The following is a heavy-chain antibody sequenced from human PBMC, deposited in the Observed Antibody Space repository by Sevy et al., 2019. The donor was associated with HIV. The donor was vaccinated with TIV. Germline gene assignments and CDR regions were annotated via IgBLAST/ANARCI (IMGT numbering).Heavy chain of an antibody. CDR1: GGTFSSYA. V-gene: IGHV1-69*13. CDR2: IIPIVGTA. CDR3: ARALTGNEGYFDY. Sequence: ASVKVSCKASGGTFSSYAISWVRQAPGQGLEWMGGIIPIVGTANYAQKFQGRVTITADESTSTAYMELSSLRSEDTAVYYCARALTGNEGYFDYWGQGTLVTVSS. J-gene: IGHJ4*02. D-gene: IGHD1-20*01.